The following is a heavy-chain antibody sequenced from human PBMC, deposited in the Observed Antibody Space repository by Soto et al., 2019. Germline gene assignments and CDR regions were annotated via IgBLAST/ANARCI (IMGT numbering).Heavy chain of an antibody. CDR2: IWYDGSNK. Sequence: QVQLVESGGGVVQPGRSLRLSCAASGFTFSSYGMHWVRQAPGKGLEWVAVIWYDGSNKYYADSVKGRFTISRDNSKNALKLQKNNLRSEGTAVNYGASGDNYGWGSQDAFDIWGQGTMVTVSS. D-gene: IGHD3-10*01. V-gene: IGHV3-33*01. CDR1: GFTFSSYG. J-gene: IGHJ3*02. CDR3: ASGDNYGWGSQDAFDI.